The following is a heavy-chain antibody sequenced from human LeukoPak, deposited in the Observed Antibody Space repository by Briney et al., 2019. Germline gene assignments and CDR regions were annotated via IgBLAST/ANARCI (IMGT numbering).Heavy chain of an antibody. CDR1: GFTFSSYS. J-gene: IGHJ4*02. D-gene: IGHD3-22*01. Sequence: GGSLRLSCAPSGFTFSSYSMSWVRQAPGKGLEWVSAISGSGGSTYYADSVKGRFTISRDNSKNTLYLQMNSLRAEDTAVYYCAKGDSSGYYANFDYWGQGTLVTVSS. CDR2: ISGSGGST. CDR3: AKGDSSGYYANFDY. V-gene: IGHV3-23*01.